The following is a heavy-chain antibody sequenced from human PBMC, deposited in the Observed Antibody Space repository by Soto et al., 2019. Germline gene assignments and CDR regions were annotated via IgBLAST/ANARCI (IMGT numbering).Heavy chain of an antibody. CDR1: GGSISSGGYS. V-gene: IGHV4-30-2*01. CDR3: ARAYGDYNLWWFDP. D-gene: IGHD4-17*01. J-gene: IGHJ5*02. CDR2: IYHSGST. Sequence: SDTLSLTCAVSGGSISSGGYSWSWIRQPPGKGLEWIGYIYHSGSTYYNPSLKSRVTISVDRSKNQFSLKLSSVTAADTAVYYCARAYGDYNLWWFDPWGQGTLVTVTS.